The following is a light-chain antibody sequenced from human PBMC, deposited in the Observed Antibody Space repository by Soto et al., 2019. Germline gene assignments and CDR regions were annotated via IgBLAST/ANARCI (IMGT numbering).Light chain of an antibody. CDR2: GAS. Sequence: EIVMTQSPATLSVSPGERDTLSCRASQSVSSNLAWYQQKPGQAPRLLIYGASTRATGIPARFSGSGSGTEFTLTISSLQSEDFAVYYCQQYNNWPWWTFGQGTKV. CDR1: QSVSSN. V-gene: IGKV3-15*01. CDR3: QQYNNWPWWT. J-gene: IGKJ1*01.